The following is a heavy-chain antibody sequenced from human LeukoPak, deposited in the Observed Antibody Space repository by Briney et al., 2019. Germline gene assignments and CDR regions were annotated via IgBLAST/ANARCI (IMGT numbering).Heavy chain of an antibody. D-gene: IGHD3-22*01. J-gene: IGHJ4*02. V-gene: IGHV3-23*01. CDR2: ISAGGSST. Sequence: GGSLRLSCAASGFTFSSYDMGWVRQAPGKGLEWVSAISAGGSSTYYADSVKGRFTISRDNSKNTLYLQMNSLRAEDTAVYYCAKLPEDSSGYSDYWGQGTLVTVSS. CDR3: AKLPEDSSGYSDY. CDR1: GFTFSSYD.